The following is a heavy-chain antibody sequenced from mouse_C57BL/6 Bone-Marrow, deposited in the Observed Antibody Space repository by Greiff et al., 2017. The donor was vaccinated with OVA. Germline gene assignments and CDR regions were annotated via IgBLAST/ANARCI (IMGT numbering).Heavy chain of an antibody. D-gene: IGHD1-1*01. Sequence: QVQLQQPGAELVRPGSSVKLSCKASGYTFTSYWMHWVKQRPIQGLEWIGNIDPSDSETHYNQKFKDKATLTVDKSSSTAYMQLISLTSEDSAVDYCAREDYYGSRAYWGQGTLVTVSA. CDR2: IDPSDSET. CDR3: AREDYYGSRAY. J-gene: IGHJ3*01. V-gene: IGHV1-52*01. CDR1: GYTFTSYW.